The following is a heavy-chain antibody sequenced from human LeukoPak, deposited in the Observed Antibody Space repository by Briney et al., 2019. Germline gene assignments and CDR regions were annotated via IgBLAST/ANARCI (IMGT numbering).Heavy chain of an antibody. CDR2: ISRSSTYI. J-gene: IGHJ4*02. Sequence: GSLRLSCAASGFTFSTYSMNWVRQAPGKGLEWVSSISRSSTYIYYADSVKGRFTISRDNAENSLYLQMNSLRAEDTAVYYCATTYPLFDYWGQGTLVTVSS. CDR1: GFTFSTYS. V-gene: IGHV3-21*01. CDR3: ATTYPLFDY.